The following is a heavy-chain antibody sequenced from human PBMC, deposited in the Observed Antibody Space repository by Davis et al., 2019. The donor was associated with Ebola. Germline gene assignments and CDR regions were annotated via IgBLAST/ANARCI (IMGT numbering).Heavy chain of an antibody. CDR2: INPSGGST. CDR3: ARIIGYCSGGSCSYDAFDI. Sequence: GESLKISCAASGYTFTSYYMHWVRQAPGQGLEWMGIINPSGGSTSYAQKFQGRVTMTRDTSTSTVYMELSRLRSDDTAVYYCARIIGYCSGGSCSYDAFDIWGQGTMVTVSS. D-gene: IGHD2-15*01. V-gene: IGHV1-46*01. J-gene: IGHJ3*02. CDR1: GYTFTSYY.